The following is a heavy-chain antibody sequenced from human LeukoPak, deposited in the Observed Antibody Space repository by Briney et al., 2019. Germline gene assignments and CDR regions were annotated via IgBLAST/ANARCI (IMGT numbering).Heavy chain of an antibody. CDR2: INPNSGGT. V-gene: IGHV1-2*02. CDR1: GYTFTGYY. CDR3: ATVYYYGSGSYSYFDY. D-gene: IGHD3-10*01. J-gene: IGHJ4*02. Sequence: GASVKVSCKASGYTFTGYYMHWVRQAPGQGLEWMGWINPNSGGTNYAQKFQGRVTMTRDTSISTAYMELSSLRSEDTAVYYCATVYYYGSGSYSYFDYWGQGTLVTVSS.